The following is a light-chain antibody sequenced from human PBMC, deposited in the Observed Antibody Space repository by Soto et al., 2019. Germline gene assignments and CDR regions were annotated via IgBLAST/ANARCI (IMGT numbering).Light chain of an antibody. V-gene: IGKV1-39*01. CDR1: QSISSY. J-gene: IGKJ4*01. Sequence: DIQMTQSPSSLSASVGDRVTITCRASQSISSYLNWYQQKPGKAPKLLIYAASSLQSGVPSRFSGSGSGTDFTLTISSLQPEDFATYYCQQSYSTPPTFGGGNKVAIK. CDR2: AAS. CDR3: QQSYSTPPT.